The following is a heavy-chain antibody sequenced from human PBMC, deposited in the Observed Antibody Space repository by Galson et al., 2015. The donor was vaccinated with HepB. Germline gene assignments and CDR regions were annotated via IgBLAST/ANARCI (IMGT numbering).Heavy chain of an antibody. CDR1: GFTVSRNY. Sequence: SLRLSCAASGFTVSRNYMSWVRQAPGKGLEWVSLIYDSDSTFYSDSVKGRFTISRDNSKNSLYLQMNSLRAEDTGVYYCAREFKNAFDVWGQGTLVTVSS. CDR2: IYDSDST. V-gene: IGHV3-53*01. J-gene: IGHJ3*01. CDR3: AREFKNAFDV.